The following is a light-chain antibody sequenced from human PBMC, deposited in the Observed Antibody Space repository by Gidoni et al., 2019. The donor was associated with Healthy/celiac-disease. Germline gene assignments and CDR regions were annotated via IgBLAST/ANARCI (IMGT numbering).Light chain of an antibody. V-gene: IGKV1-33*01. CDR1: QDISNY. CDR3: QQYDNLPRT. J-gene: IGKJ4*01. CDR2: DAS. Sequence: TQMTQSPSSLSASVGDRVTITCQASQDISNYLNWYQQKPGKAPKLLIYDASNLETGVPSRFSRSGSGTDFTFSISSLQPEDIATYYCQQYDNLPRTFGGGTKVEIK.